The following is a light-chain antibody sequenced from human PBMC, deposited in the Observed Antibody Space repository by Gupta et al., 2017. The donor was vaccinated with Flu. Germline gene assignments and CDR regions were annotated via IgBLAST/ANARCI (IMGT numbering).Light chain of an antibody. J-gene: IGKJ2*01. Sequence: DLQMTQSPSTLSASVGERVTITCRGSQSISSWLAWYQQKPGKAPKLLICKASSLESGVPSRFSGSGSGTEFTLTISSLQPDDFATYYCQQDSSSPYIFGQGTKLEIK. CDR2: KAS. CDR1: QSISSW. V-gene: IGKV1-5*03. CDR3: QQDSSSPYI.